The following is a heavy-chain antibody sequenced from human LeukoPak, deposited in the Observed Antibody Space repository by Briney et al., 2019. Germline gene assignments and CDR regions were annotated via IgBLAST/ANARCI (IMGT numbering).Heavy chain of an antibody. D-gene: IGHD6-19*01. CDR3: ARGSSIAVAVYYYYGMDV. J-gene: IGHJ6*02. V-gene: IGHV4-34*01. CDR2: INHSGST. CDR1: GGSFSGYY. Sequence: PSETLSLTCAVYGGSFSGYYWSWIRQPPGKGLEWIGEINHSGSTNYNPSLKSRVTISVDTSKNQFSLKLSSVTAADTAVYYCARGSSIAVAVYYYYGMDVWGQGTTVTVSS.